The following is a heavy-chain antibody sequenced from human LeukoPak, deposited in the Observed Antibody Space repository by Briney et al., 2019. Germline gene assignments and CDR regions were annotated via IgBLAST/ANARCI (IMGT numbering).Heavy chain of an antibody. D-gene: IGHD3-9*01. CDR3: ARGVDSSWFDP. CDR2: IYYSGST. CDR1: GGSISSYY. J-gene: IGHJ5*02. Sequence: PSETLSLTCTVSGGSISSYYWSRIRQPPGKGLGWIGYIYYSGSTNYNPSLKSRVTISVDTSKNQFSLKLSSVTAADTAVYYCARGVDSSWFDPWGQGTLVTVSS. V-gene: IGHV4-59*01.